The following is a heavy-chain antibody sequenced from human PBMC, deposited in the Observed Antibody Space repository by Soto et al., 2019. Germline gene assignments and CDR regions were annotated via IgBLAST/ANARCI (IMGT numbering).Heavy chain of an antibody. CDR2: INAANGDT. D-gene: IGHD6-13*01. J-gene: IGHJ5*02. V-gene: IGHV1-3*01. Sequence: ASVKVSCKASGYTFTSYGIHWVRQAPGQRREWMGWINAANGDTKYSPKFQGRVTITRDTSASTAYMELSSPRSEDTAVYYCLRRHVSATGIDWFGPLGQRXMLTV. CDR1: GYTFTSYG. CDR3: LRRHVSATGIDWFGP.